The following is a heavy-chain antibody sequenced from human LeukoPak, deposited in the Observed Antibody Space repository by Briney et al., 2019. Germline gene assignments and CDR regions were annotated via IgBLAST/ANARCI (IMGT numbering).Heavy chain of an antibody. CDR1: GFTFSSYS. Sequence: GGSLRLSCAASGFTFSSYSMNWVRQAPGKGLEWVSSISSSSSYIYYADSVKGRFTISRDNAKNSLYLQMNSLRAEDTAVYYCAKEGYCSGGNCYSGFWYWGQGTLVTVSS. D-gene: IGHD2-15*01. CDR2: ISSSSSYI. CDR3: AKEGYCSGGNCYSGFWY. V-gene: IGHV3-21*04. J-gene: IGHJ4*02.